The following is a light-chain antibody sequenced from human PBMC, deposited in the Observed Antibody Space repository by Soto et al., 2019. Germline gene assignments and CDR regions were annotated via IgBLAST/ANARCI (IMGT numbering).Light chain of an antibody. Sequence: EIVLTQSPATLSLSPWEIASLSCRASQSVSSYLAWYQQKPGQAPRLLIYGASSRATGIPDRFSGSGSGTDFTLTISRLEPEDFAVYYCQQYGSSPRTFGQGTKVDNK. V-gene: IGKV3-20*01. CDR3: QQYGSSPRT. CDR2: GAS. CDR1: QSVSSY. J-gene: IGKJ1*01.